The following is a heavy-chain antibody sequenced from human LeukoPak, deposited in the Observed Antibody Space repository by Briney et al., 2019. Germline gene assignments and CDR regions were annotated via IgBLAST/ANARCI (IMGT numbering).Heavy chain of an antibody. V-gene: IGHV3-64*01. CDR1: GFTFSSYT. J-gene: IGHJ4*02. Sequence: GGSLRLSCAASGFTFSSYTMHWVRQAPGKGLEYVSAISMNGGSTYYANSVKGRFTISRDNSKNTLYLQMGSLRPEDMAVYYCASTYYYDNSGYYYDYWGQGTLVTVSS. CDR3: ASTYYYDNSGYYYDY. CDR2: ISMNGGST. D-gene: IGHD3-22*01.